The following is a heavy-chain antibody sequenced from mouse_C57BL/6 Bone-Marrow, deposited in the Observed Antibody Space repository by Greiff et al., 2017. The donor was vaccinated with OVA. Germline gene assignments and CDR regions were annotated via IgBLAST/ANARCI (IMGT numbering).Heavy chain of an antibody. CDR2: IHPNSGST. V-gene: IGHV1-64*01. CDR1: GYTFTSYC. J-gene: IGHJ2*01. Sequence: VQLQQPGAELVKHGASVKLSCKASGYTFTSYCMHWVKQRPGQGLEWIGMIHPNSGSTNYNEKFKSKATLTVDKSSSTAYMQLSSLTSEDSAVYYCASVYDYDGVDYWGQGTTLTVSS. D-gene: IGHD2-4*01. CDR3: ASVYDYDGVDY.